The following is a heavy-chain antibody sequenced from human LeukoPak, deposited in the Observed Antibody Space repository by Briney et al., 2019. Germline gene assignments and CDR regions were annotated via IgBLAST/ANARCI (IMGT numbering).Heavy chain of an antibody. CDR2: INHSGST. D-gene: IGHD2-2*01. V-gene: IGHV4-34*01. Sequence: SETLSLTCAVYGGSFSGYYWSWIRQPPGKGLEWIGEINHSGSTNYNPSLKSRVTISVDTSKNQFSLKLSSVTAADTAVYYCASRQGHSDIVVVPAATGPPDYWGQGTLVTVSS. CDR3: ASRQGHSDIVVVPAATGPPDY. J-gene: IGHJ4*02. CDR1: GGSFSGYY.